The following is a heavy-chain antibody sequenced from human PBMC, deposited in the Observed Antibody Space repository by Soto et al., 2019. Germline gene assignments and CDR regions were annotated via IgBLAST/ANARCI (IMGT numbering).Heavy chain of an antibody. D-gene: IGHD5-12*01. CDR1: GVTFSSYT. V-gene: IGHV1-69*02. CDR3: ARGLDGYTSVWFDP. Sequence: QVQLVQSGAVVKKPGSSVKVSCKASGVTFSSYTISWVRQAPGQGREWMGRISPILGIANYAQKFQGRVTITADKSTSTAYMELSSLSSEDTAVSYCARGLDGYTSVWFDPWSQGTLVTVSS. J-gene: IGHJ5*02. CDR2: ISPILGIA.